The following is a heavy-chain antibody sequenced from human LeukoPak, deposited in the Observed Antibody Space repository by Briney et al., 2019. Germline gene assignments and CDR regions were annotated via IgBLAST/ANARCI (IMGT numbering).Heavy chain of an antibody. D-gene: IGHD3-22*01. CDR2: INPNSGGT. CDR1: GYTFTGYY. J-gene: IGHJ4*02. V-gene: IGHV1-2*02. Sequence: GASLKVSCKASGYTFTGYYMHWVRQAPGQGLEWMGWINPNSGGTNYAQKFQGRVTMTRDTSISTAYMELSRLRSDDTAVYYCARVNYYDSSGSDEAYFDYWGQGTLVTVSS. CDR3: ARVNYYDSSGSDEAYFDY.